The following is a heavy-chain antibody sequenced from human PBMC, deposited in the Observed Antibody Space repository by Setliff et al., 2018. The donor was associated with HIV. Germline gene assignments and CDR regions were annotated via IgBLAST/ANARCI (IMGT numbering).Heavy chain of an antibody. V-gene: IGHV4-59*11. CDR1: GGSISSHY. D-gene: IGHD2-15*01. J-gene: IGHJ5*02. CDR2: IYYTGIS. CDR3: ARVSRLHPFDP. Sequence: SETLSLTCTVSGGSISSHYWSWIRQPPGKGLEWVGLIYYTGISTYNPSLSSRVTISVDTSKNQFSLKMTSVTAADTAFYYCARVSRLHPFDPWGQGVRVTVSS.